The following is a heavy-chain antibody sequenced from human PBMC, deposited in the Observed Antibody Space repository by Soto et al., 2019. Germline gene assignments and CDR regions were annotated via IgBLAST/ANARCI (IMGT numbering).Heavy chain of an antibody. CDR1: GGSISNGYY. V-gene: IGHV4-31*03. Sequence: QVQLQESGPGLVKPSQTLSLTCSVSGGSISNGYYWNWIRQHPGEGLEWIGSIYYNEKAYYNPSPKSRVSMSVDTSKNQFSLKLSSVTAADTAVYYCAGCGDSRGYYQQFDFWGQGTLVTVSS. D-gene: IGHD3-22*01. CDR3: AGCGDSRGYYQQFDF. J-gene: IGHJ4*02. CDR2: IYYNEKA.